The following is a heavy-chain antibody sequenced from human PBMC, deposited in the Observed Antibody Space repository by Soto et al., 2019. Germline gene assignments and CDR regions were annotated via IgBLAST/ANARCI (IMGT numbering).Heavy chain of an antibody. J-gene: IGHJ4*02. CDR3: ARRTLGSSIGIGDY. CDR2: VFGDDGST. V-gene: IGHV1-18*01. CDR1: RYTFSLYG. D-gene: IGHD1-1*01. Sequence: QIKLVQSGPEVKMPGASVKVSCKTSRYTFSLYGITWVRQAPGQGLEWMGCVFGDDGSTDYAQNLLGRVTMTTDTFTTTAYMELRNLRSDDSAIYYCARRTLGSSIGIGDYWGQGARVTVSS.